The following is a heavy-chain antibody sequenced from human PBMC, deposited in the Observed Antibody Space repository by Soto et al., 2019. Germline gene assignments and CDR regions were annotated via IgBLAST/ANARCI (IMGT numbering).Heavy chain of an antibody. D-gene: IGHD2-2*01. J-gene: IGHJ5*02. CDR1: GFTFSSYA. V-gene: IGHV3-30-3*01. CDR3: AREWAGVVPAA. CDR2: ISYDGSNK. Sequence: QVQLVESGGGVVQPGRSLRLSCAASGFTFSSYAMHWVRQAPGKGLEWVAVISYDGSNKYYAESVKGRFTISRDNSKNTLYLQMNSLRAEETAVDYGAREWAGVVPAAWGQGNLFTGSS.